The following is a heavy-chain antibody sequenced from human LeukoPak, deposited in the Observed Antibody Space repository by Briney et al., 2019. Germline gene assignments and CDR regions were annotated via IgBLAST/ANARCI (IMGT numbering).Heavy chain of an antibody. Sequence: GAAVKVSCKASGYTFTGYYMHWVRQAPGQGLEWMGWISIYKGNTNYAQKFQGRVTMTRDTSTNTAYMELRSLRSDDTAVYYCARDPSGSYDFDYWGQGSLVTVSS. J-gene: IGHJ4*02. D-gene: IGHD1-26*01. CDR3: ARDPSGSYDFDY. CDR1: GYTFTGYY. V-gene: IGHV1-18*04. CDR2: ISIYKGNT.